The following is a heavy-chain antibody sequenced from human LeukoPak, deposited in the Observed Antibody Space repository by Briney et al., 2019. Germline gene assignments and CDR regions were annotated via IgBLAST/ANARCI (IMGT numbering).Heavy chain of an antibody. CDR1: GGSISSGGYS. D-gene: IGHD2-15*01. Sequence: SETLSLTCAVSGGSISSGGYSWSWIQQPPGKGLEWIGYIYHSGSTYYNPSLKSRVTISVDRSKNQFSLKLSSVTAADTAVYYCARAERSWGWFDPWGQGTLVTVSS. V-gene: IGHV4-30-2*01. CDR3: ARAERSWGWFDP. CDR2: IYHSGST. J-gene: IGHJ5*02.